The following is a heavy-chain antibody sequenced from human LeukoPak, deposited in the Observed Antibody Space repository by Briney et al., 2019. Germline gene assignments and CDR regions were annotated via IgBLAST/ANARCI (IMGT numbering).Heavy chain of an antibody. CDR2: IYSGGNT. J-gene: IGHJ5*02. CDR1: GFTVRSNY. D-gene: IGHD3-3*01. Sequence: PGGSLRLSCAASGFTVRSNYMSWVRQAPGKGLEWVSVIYSGGNTYYADSVEGRFTMSRDNSKNTLYLQMNSLRAEDTAVYYCARGIGSQLRSGWFDPWGQGTLVTVSS. V-gene: IGHV3-66*01. CDR3: ARGIGSQLRSGWFDP.